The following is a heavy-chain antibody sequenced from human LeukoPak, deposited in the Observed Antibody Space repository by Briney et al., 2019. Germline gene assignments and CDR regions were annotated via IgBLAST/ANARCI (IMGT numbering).Heavy chain of an antibody. CDR2: IYYSGST. J-gene: IGHJ4*02. V-gene: IGHV4-59*01. CDR1: GGSISSYY. D-gene: IGHD3-9*01. CDR3: ARGSKDSTGNFDY. Sequence: SETLSLTCTVSGGSISSYYWSWIRQPPGKGLEWIGYIYYSGSTNYNPSLKSRVTISVDTSKNQFSLKLSSVTAADTAVYYCARGSKDSTGNFDYWGQGTLVTVSS.